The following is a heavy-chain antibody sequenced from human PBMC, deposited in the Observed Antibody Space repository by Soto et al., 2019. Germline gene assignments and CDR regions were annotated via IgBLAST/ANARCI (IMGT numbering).Heavy chain of an antibody. CDR2: MNRGGRS. J-gene: IGHJ6*03. D-gene: IGHD3-16*02. CDR1: GESFSGFF. V-gene: IGHV4-34*01. CDR3: ARRIPGYRHYMDV. Sequence: QVQLHQWGAGLLKPSETLSLTCSVYGESFSGFFWTWVRLPPGQGLKWIVEMNRGGRSNYNPSLMIRVTISVDASKNQFSLTLTSVTAADTGVYFCARRIPGYRHYMDVWGKGTTVTVSS.